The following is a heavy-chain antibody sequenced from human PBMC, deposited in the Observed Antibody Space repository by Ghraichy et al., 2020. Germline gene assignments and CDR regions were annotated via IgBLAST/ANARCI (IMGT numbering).Heavy chain of an antibody. CDR3: ARGYYDILTDYSLNWLDP. J-gene: IGHJ5*02. CDR1: GYTFTRYA. V-gene: IGHV1-3*01. Sequence: ASVKVSCKASGYTFTRYAIHWVRQAPGQRLEWMGWINAGNGKTKYSQKFQGRVTMTRDTSAITAYMELSSLRSEDTAVYYCARGYYDILTDYSLNWLDPWGQGTLVTVSS. CDR2: INAGNGKT. D-gene: IGHD3-9*01.